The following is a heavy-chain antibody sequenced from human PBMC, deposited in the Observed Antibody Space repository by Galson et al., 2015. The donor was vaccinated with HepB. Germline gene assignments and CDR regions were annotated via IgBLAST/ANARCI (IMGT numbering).Heavy chain of an antibody. J-gene: IGHJ6*03. CDR2: IIPIFGTA. V-gene: IGHV1-69*13. Sequence: SVKVSCKASGGTFSSYAISWVRQAPGQGLEWMGGIIPIFGTANYAQKFQGRVTITADESTSTAYMELSSLRSEDTAVYYCTTTVVPYYYYYYMDVWGKGTTVTVSS. D-gene: IGHD4-23*01. CDR3: TTTVVPYYYYYYMDV. CDR1: GGTFSSYA.